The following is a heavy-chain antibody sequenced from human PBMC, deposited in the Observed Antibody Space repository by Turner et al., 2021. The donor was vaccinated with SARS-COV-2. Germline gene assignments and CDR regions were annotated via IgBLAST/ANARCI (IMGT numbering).Heavy chain of an antibody. Sequence: EVQLVEAGGGLVQPGGSLRLSCAASGFTVSSNYMTWVRQAPGKGLEWVSVIYSCGSTYYADSVKGRFTISRNNSKNTLYLQMNSLRPEDTAVYYCASSSGYSSSWYLKHWGQGTLVTVSS. D-gene: IGHD6-13*01. CDR2: IYSCGST. CDR1: GFTVSSNY. J-gene: IGHJ4*02. V-gene: IGHV3-53*04. CDR3: ASSSGYSSSWYLKH.